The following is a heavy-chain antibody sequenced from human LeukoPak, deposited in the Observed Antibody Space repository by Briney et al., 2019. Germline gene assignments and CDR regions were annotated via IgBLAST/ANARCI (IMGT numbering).Heavy chain of an antibody. CDR1: GYTFTAYY. Sequence: ASVKVSCKASGYTFTAYYIHWVRQAPGQGLEWTGWINPNSGGTNYAQKFQGRVTMTRDTSISTAYMELSRLRSDDTAVYYCARGQPYGSGSYPGCWGQGTLVTVSS. V-gene: IGHV1-2*02. J-gene: IGHJ4*02. D-gene: IGHD3-10*01. CDR3: ARGQPYGSGSYPGC. CDR2: INPNSGGT.